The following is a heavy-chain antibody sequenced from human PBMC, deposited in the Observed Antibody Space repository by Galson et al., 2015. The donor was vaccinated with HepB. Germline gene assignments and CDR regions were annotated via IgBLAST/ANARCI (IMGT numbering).Heavy chain of an antibody. V-gene: IGHV3-48*02. Sequence: SLRLSCAASGFTFSGYSMNWVRHAPGKGLEWVSYISTTSTTIYYADSVKGRFTIPRDNAKNSLSLQMNSLRDEDTAVYYCARDGLQPRWFFDLWGRGTLVTVSS. D-gene: IGHD4-11*01. CDR1: GFTFSGYS. J-gene: IGHJ2*01. CDR2: ISTTSTTI. CDR3: ARDGLQPRWFFDL.